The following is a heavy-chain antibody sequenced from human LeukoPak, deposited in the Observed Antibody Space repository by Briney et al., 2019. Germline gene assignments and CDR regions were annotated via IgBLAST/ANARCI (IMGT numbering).Heavy chain of an antibody. D-gene: IGHD7-27*01. CDR2: INPNSGGT. CDR1: GYTSTGYY. CDR3: ARGPHWDPHFDY. V-gene: IGHV1-2*02. Sequence: ASVKVSCKASGYTSTGYYMHWVRQAPGQGLEWMGWINPNSGGTNYAQKFLGRVTMTRDTSISTAYMELSRLRSDDTAVYYCARGPHWDPHFDYWGQGTLVTVSS. J-gene: IGHJ4*02.